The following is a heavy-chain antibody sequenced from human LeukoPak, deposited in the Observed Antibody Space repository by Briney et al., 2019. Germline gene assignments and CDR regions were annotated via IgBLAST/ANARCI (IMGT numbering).Heavy chain of an antibody. Sequence: PGGSLRLSCAASGFTFSSYWMHWVRQAPGQGLEWMGIINPSGGSTSYAQKFQGRVTMTRDMSTSTVYMELSSLRSEDTAVYYCARGGEDYDILTGSNWFDPWGQGTLVTVSS. CDR3: ARGGEDYDILTGSNWFDP. CDR1: GFTFSSYW. V-gene: IGHV1-46*01. CDR2: INPSGGST. J-gene: IGHJ5*02. D-gene: IGHD3-9*01.